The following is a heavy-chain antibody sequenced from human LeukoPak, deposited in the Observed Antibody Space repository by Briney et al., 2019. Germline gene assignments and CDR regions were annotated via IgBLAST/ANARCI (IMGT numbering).Heavy chain of an antibody. CDR1: GFTFSSYW. J-gene: IGHJ4*02. Sequence: GGSLRLSCAASGFTFSSYWMSWVRQAPGKGLEWVANIKQDGSEKYYVDSVKGRFTISRDNAKNSLYLQMNSLRAEDTAVYYCARDQYDFWSGYHGLDYWGQGTLVTVSS. CDR3: ARDQYDFWSGYHGLDY. D-gene: IGHD3-3*01. V-gene: IGHV3-7*01. CDR2: IKQDGSEK.